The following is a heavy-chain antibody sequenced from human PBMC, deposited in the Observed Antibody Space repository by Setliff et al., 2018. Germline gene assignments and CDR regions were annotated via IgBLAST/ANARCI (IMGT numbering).Heavy chain of an antibody. D-gene: IGHD3-3*01. Sequence: SETLSLTCAVYGGSFSGYYWSWIRQPPGKGLEWIGEINHSGSTNYNPSLKSRVTISVDTSKNQFSLKLSSVTAADTAVYYCARGDFWSGSQSHNWFDPWGQGTLVTVSS. CDR1: GGSFSGYY. CDR2: INHSGST. J-gene: IGHJ5*02. V-gene: IGHV4-34*01. CDR3: ARGDFWSGSQSHNWFDP.